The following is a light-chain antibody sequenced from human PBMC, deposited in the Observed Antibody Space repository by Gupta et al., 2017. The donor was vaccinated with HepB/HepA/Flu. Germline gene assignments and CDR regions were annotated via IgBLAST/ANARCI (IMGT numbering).Light chain of an antibody. CDR2: WAS. J-gene: IGKJ5*01. CDR1: QSVLYSFNNKNY. CDR3: QQDDSTPIT. V-gene: IGKV4-1*01. Sequence: DIVMTQSPDSLAVSLGERATINCKSSQSVLYSFNNKNYLAWYQRKPGQPPKLLVYWASTRESGVPDRFSGSGSGTDFTLTISSLQAEDVAVYYCQQDDSTPITFGQGTLMEIK.